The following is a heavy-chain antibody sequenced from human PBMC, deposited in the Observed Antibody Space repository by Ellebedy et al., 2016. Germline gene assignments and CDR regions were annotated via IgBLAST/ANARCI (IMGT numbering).Heavy chain of an antibody. CDR2: VNAGNGNT. J-gene: IGHJ4*02. CDR3: AKDLRAYSGSGSYYNLDY. V-gene: IGHV1-3*01. CDR1: GYTFTSYS. D-gene: IGHD3-10*01. Sequence: APVKVSCKASGYTFTSYSMHWVRQAPGQRLEWMGWVNAGNGNTKYSQKFQGRVTITRDTSANTVYMELSSLISEDTAVYYCAKDLRAYSGSGSYYNLDYWGQGTLVTVYS.